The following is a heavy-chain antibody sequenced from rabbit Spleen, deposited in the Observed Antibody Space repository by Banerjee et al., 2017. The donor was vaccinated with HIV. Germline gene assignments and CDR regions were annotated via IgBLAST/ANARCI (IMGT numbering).Heavy chain of an antibody. CDR3: ARDTGSSFSTYGMDL. CDR1: GFTISSSYY. D-gene: IGHD8-1*01. CDR2: IDAGSSGFT. V-gene: IGHV1S40*01. J-gene: IGHJ6*01. Sequence: QSLEESGGGLVQPEGSLALTCKASGFTISSSYYMCWVRQAPGKGLEWIACIDAGSSGFTYFATWAKGRFAISKTSSTTVTLQMTSLTAADTATYFCARDTGSSFSTYGMDLWGQGTLVTVS.